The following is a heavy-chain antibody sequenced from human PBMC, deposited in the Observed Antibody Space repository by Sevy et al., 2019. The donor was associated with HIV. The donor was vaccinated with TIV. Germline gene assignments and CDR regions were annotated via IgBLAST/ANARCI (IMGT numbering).Heavy chain of an antibody. Sequence: SLRLSCAASGIPFNDHSMHWVRQVPGKGLEWVSGISWNSRNIGYADSVKGRFTISRNNARHFVYLEMNSLRPEDTAFYYCAKDINRGCDGVNCYSYYYYFYGLDVWGQGTTVTVSS. CDR1: GIPFNDHS. CDR2: ISWNSRNI. CDR3: AKDINRGCDGVNCYSYYYYFYGLDV. V-gene: IGHV3-9*01. J-gene: IGHJ6*02. D-gene: IGHD2-21*01.